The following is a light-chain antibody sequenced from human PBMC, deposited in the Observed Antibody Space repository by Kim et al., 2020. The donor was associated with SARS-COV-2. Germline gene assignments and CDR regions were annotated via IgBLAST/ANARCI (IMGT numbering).Light chain of an antibody. CDR3: QSYDSSLTHWV. V-gene: IGLV1-40*01. CDR1: SSNIGAGYD. Sequence: RVTISCTGSSSNIGAGYDVHWYQQLPGTAPKRLIYGNSNRPSGVPDRFSGSKSGTSASLAITGLQAEDEADYYCQSYDSSLTHWVFGGGTQLTVL. J-gene: IGLJ3*02. CDR2: GNS.